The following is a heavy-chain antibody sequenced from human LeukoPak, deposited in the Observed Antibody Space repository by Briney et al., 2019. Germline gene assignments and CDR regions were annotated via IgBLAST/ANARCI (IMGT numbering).Heavy chain of an antibody. Sequence: SETLSLTCAVYGGSFSGYYWSWIRQPPGKGLEWIGEINHSGSTNYNPSLKSRVTISVDTSKNQFSLKLSSVTAADTAVYYCARKRYTYYYGSGSWFYFDYWGQGTLVTVSS. CDR2: INHSGST. CDR3: ARKRYTYYYGSGSWFYFDY. D-gene: IGHD3-10*01. CDR1: GGSFSGYY. J-gene: IGHJ4*02. V-gene: IGHV4-34*01.